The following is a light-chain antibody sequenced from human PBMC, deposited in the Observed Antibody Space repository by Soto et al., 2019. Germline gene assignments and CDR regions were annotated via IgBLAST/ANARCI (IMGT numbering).Light chain of an antibody. CDR3: QQSYTSPYT. J-gene: IGKJ2*01. CDR1: QDISNY. Sequence: DIQMTQSPSSLSASVRDRVTITCQASQDISNYLNWYQQKPGKAPKLLICDASNLEPGVPSRFSGSGSGTDFTLTISSLQPEDLAIYYCQQSYTSPYTFGQGTKVDIK. V-gene: IGKV1-33*01. CDR2: DAS.